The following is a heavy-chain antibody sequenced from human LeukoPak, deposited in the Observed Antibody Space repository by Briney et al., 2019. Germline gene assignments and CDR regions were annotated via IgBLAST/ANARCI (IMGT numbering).Heavy chain of an antibody. V-gene: IGHV3-23*01. CDR1: GFTLSSYD. CDR2: ISGSGGST. D-gene: IGHD1-26*01. J-gene: IGHJ4*02. Sequence: PGGSLRLSCAASGFTLSSYDMSWVRQAPGKGLEWVSAISGSGGSTYYADSVKGRFTISRDNSKNTLYLQMNSLRAEDTAVYYCAKVGSGSYYFDYWGQGTLVTVSS. CDR3: AKVGSGSYYFDY.